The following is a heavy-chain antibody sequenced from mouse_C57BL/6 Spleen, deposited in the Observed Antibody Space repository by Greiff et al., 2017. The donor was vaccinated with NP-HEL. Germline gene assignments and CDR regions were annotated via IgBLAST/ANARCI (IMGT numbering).Heavy chain of an antibody. CDR1: GYTFTSYG. Sequence: QVQLKQSGAELARPGASVKLSCKASGYTFTSYGISWVKQRTGQGLEWIGEIYPRSGNTYYNEKFKGKSTLTADKSSSTAYMELRSLTSEDSAVYFCARGRITTVVEGWYFDVWGTGTTVTVSS. J-gene: IGHJ1*03. CDR3: ARGRITTVVEGWYFDV. D-gene: IGHD1-1*01. V-gene: IGHV1-81*01. CDR2: IYPRSGNT.